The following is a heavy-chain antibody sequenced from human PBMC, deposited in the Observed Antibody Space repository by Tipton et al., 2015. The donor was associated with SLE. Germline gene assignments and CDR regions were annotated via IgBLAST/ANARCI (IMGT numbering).Heavy chain of an antibody. CDR1: GGSISSYY. CDR3: ASRRDGYNRFFDL. D-gene: IGHD5-24*01. CDR2: IYYSGST. V-gene: IGHV4-59*01. J-gene: IGHJ2*01. Sequence: TLSLTCTVSGGSISSYYWSWIRQPPGKGLEWIGYIYYSGSTNYNPSLKSRVTISVDTSKNQFSLKLSSVTAADTAVYYCASRRDGYNRFFDLWGRGTLVTVSS.